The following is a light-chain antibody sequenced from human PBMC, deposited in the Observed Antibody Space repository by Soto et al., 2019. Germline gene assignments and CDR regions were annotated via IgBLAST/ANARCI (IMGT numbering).Light chain of an antibody. CDR1: XXXXND. J-gene: IGKJ1*01. Sequence: AIQMTQSPSSLSASVGDXVTXTCRXXXXXXNDLGWYQQKPGKAPKLLIYAASSLQSGVPSRFSGSGSGTDFTLTISSLQPEDFATYYCLQDYNYPQTFGQGTKVEIK. V-gene: IGKV1-6*01. CDR3: LQDYNYPQT. CDR2: AAS.